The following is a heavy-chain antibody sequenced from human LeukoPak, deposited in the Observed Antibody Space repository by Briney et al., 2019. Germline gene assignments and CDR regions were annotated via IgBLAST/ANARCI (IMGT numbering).Heavy chain of an antibody. CDR2: ISAYNGNT. V-gene: IGHV1-18*01. J-gene: IGHJ4*02. CDR1: GYTFTSYG. Sequence: GDSVKLSCKASGYTFTSYGISWVRQAHGQGLEWMGWISAYNGNTNYAQNLQGRVTMTPDTSTITAYMELRSLRSDDTAVYYCARVGTSRHFYFDYWGQGTLVTVSS. D-gene: IGHD2-2*01. CDR3: ARVGTSRHFYFDY.